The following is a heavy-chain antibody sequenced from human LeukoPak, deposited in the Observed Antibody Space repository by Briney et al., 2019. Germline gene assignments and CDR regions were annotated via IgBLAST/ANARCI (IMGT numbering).Heavy chain of an antibody. CDR3: ARGFFWSGYYPYYYYMDA. V-gene: IGHV1-2*02. J-gene: IGHJ6*03. Sequence: ASVKVSCKASGGTFSSYAISWVRQAPGQGLEWMGWINPNSGGTNYAQKFQGRVTMTRDTSISTAYMELSRLRSDDTAVYYCARGFFWSGYYPYYYYMDAWGKGTTVTVSS. D-gene: IGHD3-3*01. CDR2: INPNSGGT. CDR1: GGTFSSYA.